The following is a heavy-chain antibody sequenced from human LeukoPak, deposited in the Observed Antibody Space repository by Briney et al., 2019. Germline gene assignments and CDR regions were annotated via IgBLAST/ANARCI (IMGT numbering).Heavy chain of an antibody. CDR1: GGSFSGYY. CDR3: ARGSHYYGSGSYLDY. Sequence: SETLSLTCAVYGGSFSGYYWSWIRQPPGKGLEWIGEINHSGSTNYNPSLKSRVTISVDTSKNQFSLKLSSVTAADTAVCYCARGSHYYGSGSYLDYWGQGTLVTVSS. J-gene: IGHJ4*02. D-gene: IGHD3-10*01. V-gene: IGHV4-34*01. CDR2: INHSGST.